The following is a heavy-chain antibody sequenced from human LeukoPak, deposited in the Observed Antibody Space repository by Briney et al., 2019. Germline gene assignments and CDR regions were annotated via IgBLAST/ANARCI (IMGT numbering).Heavy chain of an antibody. J-gene: IGHJ4*02. CDR1: GSTFTNYA. V-gene: IGHV3-23*01. CDR2: FLGSGGST. D-gene: IGHD3-9*01. Sequence: GGSLRPSCAASGSTFTNYAIGWSRQPPGRGQKWVSAFLGSGGSTYYADSVKGRFTVSRDNSKSTLYLQMNSLRAEDTALYYCAKWGDYDVLTGYYVPDYWGQGTLVTVSS. CDR3: AKWGDYDVLTGYYVPDY.